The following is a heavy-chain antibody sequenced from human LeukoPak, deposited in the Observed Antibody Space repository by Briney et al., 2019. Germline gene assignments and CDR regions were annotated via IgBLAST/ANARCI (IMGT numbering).Heavy chain of an antibody. CDR2: ISPNNGDT. V-gene: IGHV1-2*02. CDR3: ARVSYLRPYQLAS. Sequence: ASLKVSCKPSGYTFTDSYIHWVRQAPGMGLQSMGWISPNNGDTKYAEDFQDRVTMTRDTSISTAYMELRSLRADDTAVYSCARVSYLRPYQLASWSQGTLVSISS. D-gene: IGHD3-3*01. CDR1: GYTFTDSY. J-gene: IGHJ4*02.